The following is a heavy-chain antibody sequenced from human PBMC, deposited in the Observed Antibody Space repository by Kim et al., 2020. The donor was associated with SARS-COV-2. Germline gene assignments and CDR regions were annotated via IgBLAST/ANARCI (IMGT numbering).Heavy chain of an antibody. D-gene: IGHD1-26*01. CDR1: GFTFSSYG. V-gene: IGHV3-30*03. CDR2: ISFDGSNK. CDR3: ACDSGSSHYSYWYFDL. J-gene: IGHJ2*01. Sequence: GGSLRLSCAASGFTFSSYGMHWVRQAPGKGLEWVAVISFDGSNKYYADSVKGRFTISRDNSKNTLYLQMNSLRAEDTAVYYCACDSGSSHYSYWYFDLWGRGTLVTVSS.